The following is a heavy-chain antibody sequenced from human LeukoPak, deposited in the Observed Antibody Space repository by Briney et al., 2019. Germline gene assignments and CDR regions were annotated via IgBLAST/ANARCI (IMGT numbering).Heavy chain of an antibody. CDR1: GFAFRDYY. CDR2: ISNSGAII. CDR3: ARDLAMAGRDLDY. D-gene: IGHD6-19*01. Sequence: PGGSLRLSCAASGFAFRDYYMDWVRQAPGKGLEWVAYISNSGAIIYYAESVKGRFTISRDNAKNSLYLQMNSLRAEDTALYYCARDLAMAGRDLDYWGLGTLVTVSS. J-gene: IGHJ4*02. V-gene: IGHV3-11*01.